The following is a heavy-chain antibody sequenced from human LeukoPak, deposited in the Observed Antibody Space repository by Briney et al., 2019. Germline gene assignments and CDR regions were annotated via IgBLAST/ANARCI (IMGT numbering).Heavy chain of an antibody. CDR3: ARQGGPDYGDYGGGY. CDR2: IYYSGRT. J-gene: IGHJ4*02. CDR1: GDSVSRSDSY. V-gene: IGHV4-39*01. Sequence: SETLTLTCSVSGDSVSRSDSYWDWIRQPPGKGLEWIGTIYYSGRTYYSPSLKSRVTISVDTSKNQFSLKLSSVTAADTAVYYCARQGGPDYGDYGGGYWGQGTLVTVSS. D-gene: IGHD4-17*01.